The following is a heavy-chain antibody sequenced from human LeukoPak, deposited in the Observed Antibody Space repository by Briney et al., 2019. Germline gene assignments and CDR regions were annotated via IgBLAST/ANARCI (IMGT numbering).Heavy chain of an antibody. CDR2: VSWNSVYI. V-gene: IGHV3-9*01. J-gene: IGHJ3*02. D-gene: IGHD7-27*01. Sequence: GGSLRLSCAASGFTFSSYAMSWVRQAPGKGLEWVSGVSWNSVYIGYADSVKGRFIISRDNAKNSLYLQMNSLRAEDTALYYCAKGSPGDSNAFDIWGQGTMVTVSS. CDR3: AKGSPGDSNAFDI. CDR1: GFTFSSYA.